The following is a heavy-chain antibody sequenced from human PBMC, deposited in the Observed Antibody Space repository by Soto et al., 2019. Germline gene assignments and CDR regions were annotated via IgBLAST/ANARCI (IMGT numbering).Heavy chain of an antibody. CDR3: ARGSGRYSYGYWFDP. V-gene: IGHV4-34*01. J-gene: IGHJ5*02. Sequence: LSLTCAVYGGSFSGYYWSWIRQPPGKGLEWIGEINHSGSTNYNPSLKSRVTISVDTSKNQFSLKLSSVTAADTAVYYCARGSGRYSYGYWFDPWGQGTLVTVLL. D-gene: IGHD5-18*01. CDR2: INHSGST. CDR1: GGSFSGYY.